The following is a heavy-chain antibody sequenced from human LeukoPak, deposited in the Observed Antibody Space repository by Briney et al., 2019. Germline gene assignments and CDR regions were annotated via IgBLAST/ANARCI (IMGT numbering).Heavy chain of an antibody. CDR2: ISWNSGSI. D-gene: IGHD6-13*01. V-gene: IGHV3-9*01. Sequence: GGSLRLSCAASGFTFDDYAMHWVRQAPGKGLEWVPGISWNSGSIGYADSVKGRFTISRDNAKNSLYLQMNSLRAEDTALYYCAKDMTAAAGSIDYWGQGTLVTVSS. CDR3: AKDMTAAAGSIDY. J-gene: IGHJ4*02. CDR1: GFTFDDYA.